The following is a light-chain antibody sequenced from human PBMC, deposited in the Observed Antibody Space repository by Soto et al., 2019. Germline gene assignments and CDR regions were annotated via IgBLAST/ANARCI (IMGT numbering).Light chain of an antibody. V-gene: IGKV3-11*01. Sequence: EIVLTQSPATLSLSPGEKATLSCRASQSVNNYLVWYQQKPGQAPRLLICDTSNRATGIPDRFSGSGSGTDFTLTISSLEPEDFAVYYCQQRVNWPPITFGQGTRLEIK. CDR3: QQRVNWPPIT. CDR1: QSVNNY. J-gene: IGKJ5*01. CDR2: DTS.